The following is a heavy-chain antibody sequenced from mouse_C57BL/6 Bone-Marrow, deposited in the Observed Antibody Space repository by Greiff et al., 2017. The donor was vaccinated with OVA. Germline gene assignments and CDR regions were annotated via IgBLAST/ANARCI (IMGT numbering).Heavy chain of an antibody. Sequence: VQLQQSGPVLVKPGASVKMSCKASGYTFTDYYMNWVKQSHGKSLEWIGVINPYNGGTSYNQKFKGKATLTVDKSSSTAYMELNSLTSEDSAVYYCARGAAWSYAMDYWGQGTSVTVSS. V-gene: IGHV1-19*01. CDR1: GYTFTDYY. J-gene: IGHJ4*01. CDR3: ARGAAWSYAMDY. D-gene: IGHD1-1*02. CDR2: INPYNGGT.